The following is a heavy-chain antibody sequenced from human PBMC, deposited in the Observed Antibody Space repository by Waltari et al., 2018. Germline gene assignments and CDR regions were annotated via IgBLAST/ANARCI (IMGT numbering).Heavy chain of an antibody. CDR2: ISGSGGST. V-gene: IGHV3-23*04. J-gene: IGHJ4*02. D-gene: IGHD1-1*01. CDR1: GFTFSTYD. Sequence: EVQLVESGGGLVQPGGSLRLSCAASGFTFSTYDMSWVRQAPGKGLEWVSGISGSGGSTYYADSVKGRFSISRDNSKNTLFMQFNSLRAEDTAVYYCAKSNWNDRGPFNYWGQGTLVTVSS. CDR3: AKSNWNDRGPFNY.